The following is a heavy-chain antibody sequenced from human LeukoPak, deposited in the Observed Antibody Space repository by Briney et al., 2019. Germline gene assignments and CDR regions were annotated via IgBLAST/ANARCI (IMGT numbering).Heavy chain of an antibody. CDR2: ISYDGSNK. Sequence: PGGSLRLSCAASGFTFSSYAMHWVRQAPGKGLEWVAVISYDGSNKYYADSVKGRFTISRDNSKNTLYLQMNSRRAEDTAVYYCARDNYDILTGPTPPGEIFDYWGQGTLVTVSS. CDR3: ARDNYDILTGPTPPGEIFDY. V-gene: IGHV3-30-3*01. J-gene: IGHJ4*02. CDR1: GFTFSSYA. D-gene: IGHD3-9*01.